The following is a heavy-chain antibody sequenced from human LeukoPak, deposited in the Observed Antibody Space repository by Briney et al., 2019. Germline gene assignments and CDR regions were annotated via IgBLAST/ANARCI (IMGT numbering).Heavy chain of an antibody. CDR1: GGSISSSSYY. J-gene: IGHJ4*02. D-gene: IGHD3-9*01. Sequence: SETLSLTCTVSGGSISSSSYYWGWIRQPPGKGLEWIGSIYYSGSTYYYPSRKSRVTISVDTSKNQFSLKLSSVAAADTAVYYCARLRYYDILTGYGRDFDYWGQGTLVTVSS. CDR3: ARLRYYDILTGYGRDFDY. V-gene: IGHV4-39*01. CDR2: IYYSGST.